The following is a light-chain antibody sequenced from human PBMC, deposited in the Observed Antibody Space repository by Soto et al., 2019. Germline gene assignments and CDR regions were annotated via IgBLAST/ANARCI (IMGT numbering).Light chain of an antibody. CDR3: QQRSNWPPT. CDR2: DAS. CDR1: QSVSSY. V-gene: IGKV3-11*01. J-gene: IGKJ5*01. Sequence: EIVLTQSPATLSLSPGEXATLSCRASQSVSSYLAWYQQKPGQAPRLLIYDASNRATGIPARFSGRGSGTDFTLTISSLEPEDFAVYYCQQRSNWPPTFGQGTRLEIK.